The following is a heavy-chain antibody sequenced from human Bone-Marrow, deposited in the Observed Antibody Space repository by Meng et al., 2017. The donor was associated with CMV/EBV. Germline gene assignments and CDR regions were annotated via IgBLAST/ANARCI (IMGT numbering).Heavy chain of an antibody. CDR3: ARFTVTTFLGIYYYYGMDV. Sequence: GESLKISCAASGFTFSDYAIHWVRQAPGKGQEWVAGIFYDGSDTYYADSVKGRFTISRDNAKNSLYLQMNSLRAEDTAVYYCARFTVTTFLGIYYYYGMDVWGQGTTVTVS. CDR2: IFYDGSDT. J-gene: IGHJ6*02. D-gene: IGHD4-17*01. CDR1: GFTFSDYA. V-gene: IGHV3-30*04.